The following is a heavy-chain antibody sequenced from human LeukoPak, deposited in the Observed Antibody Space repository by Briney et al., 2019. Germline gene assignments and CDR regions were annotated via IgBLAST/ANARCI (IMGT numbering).Heavy chain of an antibody. CDR2: ISGSGSST. CDR1: GFTVSNSY. V-gene: IGHV3-23*01. J-gene: IGHJ4*02. CDR3: VRDFRSADY. Sequence: GGSLRLSCAASGFTVSNSYMSWVRQAPGKGLEWVSAISGSGSSTYYADSVKARFTTSRDNAKNTVYLQMNGLREEDTAVYYCVRDFRSADYWGQGTLVTVSS.